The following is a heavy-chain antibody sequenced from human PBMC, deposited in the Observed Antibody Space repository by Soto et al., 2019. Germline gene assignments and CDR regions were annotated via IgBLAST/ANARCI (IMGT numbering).Heavy chain of an antibody. CDR1: GFTFSDYY. CDR2: ISSSGSTI. J-gene: IGHJ1*01. Sequence: QVQLVESGGGLVKPGGSLRLSCAASGFTFSDYYMSWIRQAPGKGLEWVSYISSSGSTIYYADSVKGRFTISRDNAKNPLYLQMNSLRAEDTAVYYCARAEDYVWGSYRYIAYFQHWGQGTLLTVSS. CDR3: ARAEDYVWGSYRYIAYFQH. D-gene: IGHD3-16*02. V-gene: IGHV3-11*01.